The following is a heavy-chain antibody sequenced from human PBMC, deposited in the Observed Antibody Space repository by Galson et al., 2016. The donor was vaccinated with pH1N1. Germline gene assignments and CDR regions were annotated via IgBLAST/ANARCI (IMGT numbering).Heavy chain of an antibody. V-gene: IGHV4-39*01. Sequence: ETLSLTCSVSGVSISNTNYYWGWIRQPPGKGLEWIANIYYTGNTYYDASLKSRVTIFVDTSKKQFSLKLNSVIAADTAVYYCARLWYGEYIDYWGQGTRFTVSS. D-gene: IGHD3-10*01. CDR2: IYYTGNT. J-gene: IGHJ4*02. CDR1: GVSISNTNYY. CDR3: ARLWYGEYIDY.